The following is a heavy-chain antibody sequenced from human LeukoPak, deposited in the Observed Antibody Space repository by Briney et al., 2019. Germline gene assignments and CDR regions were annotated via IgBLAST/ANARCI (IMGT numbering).Heavy chain of an antibody. CDR2: INSDGSST. D-gene: IGHD3-9*01. CDR3: ARDATYYDILTRPDYFDY. CDR1: GFTFSSYA. Sequence: GGSLRLSCAASGFTFSSYAMSWVRQAPGKGLVWVSRINSDGSSTSYADSVKGRFTISRDNAKNSLYLQMNSLRAEDTAVYYCARDATYYDILTRPDYFDYWGQGTLVTVSS. J-gene: IGHJ4*02. V-gene: IGHV3-74*01.